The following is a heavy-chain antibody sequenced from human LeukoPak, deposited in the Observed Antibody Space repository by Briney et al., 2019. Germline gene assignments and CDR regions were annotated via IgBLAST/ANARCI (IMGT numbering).Heavy chain of an antibody. CDR2: ISGSGGST. CDR3: ARRNWGSTFDY. V-gene: IGHV3-23*01. D-gene: IGHD7-27*01. J-gene: IGHJ4*02. CDR1: GFTLSSYA. Sequence: GGSLRLSCAASGFTLSSYAMNWVRQAPGKGLERVSAISGSGGSTYYADSVKGRFTISRDNSKNTLYLQMNSLRAEDTAVYYCARRNWGSTFDYWGQGTLVTVSS.